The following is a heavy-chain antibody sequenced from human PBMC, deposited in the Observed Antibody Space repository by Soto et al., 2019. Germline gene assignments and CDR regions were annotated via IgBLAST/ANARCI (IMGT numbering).Heavy chain of an antibody. Sequence: GASVKVSCKASGYTFTSYYMHWVLQAPGQGLDWMGIIIPGGGSTSYAQKFQGRVTMTRDTSTSTVYMELSSLRSEDTAVYYCARLQGGYYDSSGYRLGAFDIWGQGTMVTVSS. V-gene: IGHV1-46*01. D-gene: IGHD3-22*01. CDR1: GYTFTSYY. J-gene: IGHJ3*02. CDR2: IIPGGGST. CDR3: ARLQGGYYDSSGYRLGAFDI.